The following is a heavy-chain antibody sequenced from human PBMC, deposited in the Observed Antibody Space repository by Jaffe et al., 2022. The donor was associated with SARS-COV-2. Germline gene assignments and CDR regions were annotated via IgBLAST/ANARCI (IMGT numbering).Heavy chain of an antibody. Sequence: EVQLLESGGGLVQPGGSLRLSCAASGFTFSSYAMSWVRQAPGKGLEWVSAISGSGGSTYYADSVKGRFTISRDNSKNTLYLQMNSLRAEDTAVYYCAKDLHRDQKFAGKYFQHWGQGTLVTVSS. V-gene: IGHV3-23*01. CDR3: AKDLHRDQKFAGKYFQH. J-gene: IGHJ1*01. CDR1: GFTFSSYA. CDR2: ISGSGGST. D-gene: IGHD3-10*01.